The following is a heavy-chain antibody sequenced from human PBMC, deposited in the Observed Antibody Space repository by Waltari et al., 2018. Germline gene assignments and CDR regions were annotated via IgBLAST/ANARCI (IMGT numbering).Heavy chain of an antibody. CDR2: INPNSGGT. CDR3: ARDIVVVVAATQLGY. CDR1: GYTFTGYY. D-gene: IGHD2-15*01. J-gene: IGHJ4*02. V-gene: IGHV1-2*02. Sequence: QVQLVQSGAEVKKPGASVKVSCKASGYTFTGYYMHWVRQAPGQGLEWMGCINPNSGGTNYAQKFQGRVTMTRDTSISTAYMELSRLRSDDTAVYYCARDIVVVVAATQLGYWGQGTLVTVSS.